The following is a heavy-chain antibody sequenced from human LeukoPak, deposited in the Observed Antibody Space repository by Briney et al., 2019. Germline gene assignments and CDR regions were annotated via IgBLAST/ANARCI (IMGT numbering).Heavy chain of an antibody. CDR3: ARDRGIAVAGTRTRYYFDY. CDR1: GFSFSNYW. V-gene: IGHV3-7*05. J-gene: IGHJ4*02. CDR2: IKRDGSEK. D-gene: IGHD6-19*01. Sequence: PGGSLRLSCLASGFSFSNYWMSWVRQVPGKGLEWVANIKRDGSEKYYMDSVKGRITISRDNAKNSLFLHMNSLRAEDTAVYYCARDRGIAVAGTRTRYYFDYWGQGTLVTVSS.